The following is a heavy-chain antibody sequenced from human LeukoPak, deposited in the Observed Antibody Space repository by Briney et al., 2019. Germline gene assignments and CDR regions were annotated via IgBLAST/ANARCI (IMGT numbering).Heavy chain of an antibody. J-gene: IGHJ4*02. D-gene: IGHD3-22*01. Sequence: GASVKVSCKASGYTFTSYAMNWVRQAPGQGLEWMGWINPNSGGTNYAQKFQGRVTITADESTSTAYMELSSLRSEDTAVYYCARAHKPYYYDSSGYFLFDYWGQGTLVTVSS. CDR3: ARAHKPYYYDSSGYFLFDY. V-gene: IGHV1-69*13. CDR1: GYTFTSYA. CDR2: INPNSGGT.